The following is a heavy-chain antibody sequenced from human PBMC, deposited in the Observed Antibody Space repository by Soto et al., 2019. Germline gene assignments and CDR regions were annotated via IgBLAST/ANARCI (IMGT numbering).Heavy chain of an antibody. D-gene: IGHD2-2*01. CDR3: ARTYFSNTVCPHHH. Sequence: XETLALTCAISCCSITTSHWGCWVRQPPVKGLVWVGQIFRTGSTYYNPSLKTRVTISLDKSSDQFSLKLTSVTAADTAVYFCARTYFSNTVCPHHHWGQGTLVPVSS. CDR2: IFRTGST. J-gene: IGHJ5*02. CDR1: CCSITTSHW. V-gene: IGHV4-4*01.